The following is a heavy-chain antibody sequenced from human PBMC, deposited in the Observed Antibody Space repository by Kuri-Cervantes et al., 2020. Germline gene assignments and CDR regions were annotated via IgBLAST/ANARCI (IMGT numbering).Heavy chain of an antibody. D-gene: IGHD2-15*01. CDR3: ARVYRSYCSGGSCYSNYYYYYMDV. CDR2: ISSSSTYI. CDR1: GFTFSSYS. V-gene: IGHV3-21*01. J-gene: IGHJ6*03. Sequence: GESLKISCAASGFTFSSYSMNWVRQAPGKGLEWVSSISSSSTYIYYADSVKGRFTISGDNAKNSLYLQMNSLRAEDTAVYYCARVYRSYCSGGSCYSNYYYYYMDVWGKGTTVTVSS.